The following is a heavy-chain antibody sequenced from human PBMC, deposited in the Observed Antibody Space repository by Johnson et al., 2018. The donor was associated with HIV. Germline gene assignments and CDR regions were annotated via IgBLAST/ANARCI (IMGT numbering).Heavy chain of an antibody. V-gene: IGHV3-30*04. CDR2: ISYDASNK. Sequence: QVQLVESGGGVVQPGRSLRIYCAVSEFSFSNYAMHWVRLAPGKGLQWVAVISYDASNKYYADSVRGRFTISRDISKNTLYLQMDSLRPDDTALYYCARGRKDMDAADGLDNDAFDIWGQGTMVTVSS. CDR1: EFSFSNYA. CDR3: ARGRKDMDAADGLDNDAFDI. D-gene: IGHD2-15*01. J-gene: IGHJ3*02.